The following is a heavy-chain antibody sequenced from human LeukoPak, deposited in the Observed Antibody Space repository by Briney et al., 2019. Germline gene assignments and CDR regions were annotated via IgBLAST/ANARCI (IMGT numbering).Heavy chain of an antibody. CDR2: IISILGIA. J-gene: IGHJ6*02. Sequence: SVKVSCKASGGTFSSYTISWVRQAPGQGLEWMGMIISILGIANYAQKFQGRVTITADKSTSTAYMELSSLRSEDTAVYYCARNAYGDYGPYYYGMDVWGQGTTVTVSS. D-gene: IGHD4-17*01. CDR1: GGTFSSYT. CDR3: ARNAYGDYGPYYYGMDV. V-gene: IGHV1-69*02.